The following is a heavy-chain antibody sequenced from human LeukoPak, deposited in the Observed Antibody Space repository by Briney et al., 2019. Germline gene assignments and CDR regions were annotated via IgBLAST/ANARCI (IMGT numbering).Heavy chain of an antibody. CDR2: IIPIFGTA. CDR3: ARDLDYCSGGSCYWNWFDP. J-gene: IGHJ5*02. D-gene: IGHD2-15*01. CDR1: GGTFSSYA. V-gene: IGHV1-69*05. Sequence: SVKVSCKASGGTFSSYAISWVRQAPGQGLEWMGGIIPIFGTANYAQKFQGRVTITTDESTSTAYMELSSLRSDDTAVYYCARDLDYCSGGSCYWNWFDPWGQGTLVTVSS.